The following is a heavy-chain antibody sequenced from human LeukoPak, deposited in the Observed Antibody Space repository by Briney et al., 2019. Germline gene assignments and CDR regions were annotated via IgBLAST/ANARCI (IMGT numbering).Heavy chain of an antibody. D-gene: IGHD2-15*01. V-gene: IGHV4-4*07. Sequence: SETLSLTCAVSGGSISSYYWIWIRQPAAKARVWIGRIYTRGSTNHNPPLQSRVSMAVDTSKNQFCLKLSSVTAADTAVYYCARGAPGYCSGGSCYTPFFDYWGQGTLVTVSS. J-gene: IGHJ4*02. CDR1: GGSISSYY. CDR2: IYTRGST. CDR3: ARGAPGYCSGGSCYTPFFDY.